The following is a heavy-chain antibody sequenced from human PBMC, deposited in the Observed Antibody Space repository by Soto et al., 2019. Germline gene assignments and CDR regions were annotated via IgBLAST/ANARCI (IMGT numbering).Heavy chain of an antibody. CDR3: ARVRITIFGSKIDY. J-gene: IGHJ4*02. Sequence: KFQGRVTITRDTSASTAYMELSSLRSEDTAVYYCARVRITIFGSKIDYWGQGTLVTVSS. V-gene: IGHV1-3*01. D-gene: IGHD3-3*01.